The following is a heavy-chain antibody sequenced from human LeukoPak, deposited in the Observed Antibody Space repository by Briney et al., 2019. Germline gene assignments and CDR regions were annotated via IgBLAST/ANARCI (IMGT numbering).Heavy chain of an antibody. CDR2: INAGNGNT. Sequence: ASVKVSCKASGYTFTSYAMHWVRQASGQRLEWMGWINAGNGNTKYSQKFQGRVTITRDTSASTAYMELSSLRSEDTAVYYCARDPYDSSGYYPPFDYWGQGTLVTVSS. D-gene: IGHD3-22*01. CDR3: ARDPYDSSGYYPPFDY. V-gene: IGHV1-3*01. J-gene: IGHJ4*02. CDR1: GYTFTSYA.